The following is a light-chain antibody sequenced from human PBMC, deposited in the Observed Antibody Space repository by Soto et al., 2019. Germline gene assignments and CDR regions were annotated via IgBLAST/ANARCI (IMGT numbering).Light chain of an antibody. J-gene: IGLJ2*01. CDR1: SSDVGDYNY. CDR2: DVS. Sequence: QSALTQPASVSESPGQSITISCTGTSSDVGDYNYVSWYQQHPGKAPKLMIYDVSNRPSGVSNRFSGSKSGNTASLTISGLKAEAEADYYCSSYTSSRLGVFGGGTQLTVL. V-gene: IGLV2-14*01. CDR3: SSYTSSRLGV.